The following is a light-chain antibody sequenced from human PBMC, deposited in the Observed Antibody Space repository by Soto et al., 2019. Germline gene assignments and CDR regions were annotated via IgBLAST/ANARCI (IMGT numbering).Light chain of an antibody. CDR1: ENIKNW. CDR2: DAS. J-gene: IGKJ1*01. Sequence: DIQMTQSPSTLSASVGDRVTITCRASENIKNWLAWYQQTAGKAPKVLISDASRLAAGVPSRFSGSGSGTDFTLTITSLQTDDFGTYYCQQYDVHPKTFGQGTKVEVK. CDR3: QQYDVHPKT. V-gene: IGKV1-5*01.